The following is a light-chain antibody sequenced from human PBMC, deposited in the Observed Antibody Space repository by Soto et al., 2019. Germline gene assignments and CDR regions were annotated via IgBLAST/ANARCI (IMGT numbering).Light chain of an antibody. CDR3: DQYNNWPPYA. J-gene: IGKJ2*01. Sequence: EIVMTQSPATLSVSPGERVTLSCRASQSVSNNLAWYQHKPGQAPRLLNYGASTRATGITATFSGSGSGTGFTLSICSLQSEDIAIYYCDQYNNWPPYAFGQGTNLEIK. CDR1: QSVSNN. CDR2: GAS. V-gene: IGKV3-15*01.